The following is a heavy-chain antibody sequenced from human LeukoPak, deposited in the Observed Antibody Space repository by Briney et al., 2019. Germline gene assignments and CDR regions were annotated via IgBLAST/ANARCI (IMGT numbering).Heavy chain of an antibody. V-gene: IGHV1-69*05. Sequence: SVKVSCKASGGTFSSYAISWVRQAPGQGPEWMGGIIPIFGTANYAQKFQGRVTITTDESTSTAYMELSSLRSEDTAVYYCARVMENDILTGYSSWFDPWGQGTLVTVSS. CDR2: IIPIFGTA. J-gene: IGHJ5*02. D-gene: IGHD3-9*01. CDR3: ARVMENDILTGYSSWFDP. CDR1: GGTFSSYA.